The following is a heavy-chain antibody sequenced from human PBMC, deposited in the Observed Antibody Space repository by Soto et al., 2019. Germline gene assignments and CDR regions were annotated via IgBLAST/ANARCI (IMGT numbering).Heavy chain of an antibody. CDR1: GFSLSTYDMG. D-gene: IGHD4-17*01. CDR3: AHAGDYDLLTFDH. J-gene: IGHJ4*02. CDR2: IYWDDDK. Sequence: QITLKESGPTLVRPAQTLTLTCDFSGFSLSTYDMGVAWIRQPPGKALEWLALIYWDDDKRYSPSLKDRLAIYKDTSSNQVVLTITNMDPGDTATYFCAHAGDYDLLTFDHWGPGTLVTVSS. V-gene: IGHV2-5*02.